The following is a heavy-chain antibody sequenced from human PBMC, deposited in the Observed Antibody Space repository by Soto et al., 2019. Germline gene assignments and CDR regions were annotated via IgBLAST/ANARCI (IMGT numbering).Heavy chain of an antibody. CDR1: GYTFTGYY. J-gene: IGHJ5*02. Sequence: ASVKVSCKASGYTFTGYYMHWVRQAPGQGLEWVGWINPNSGGTNYAQKFQGRVTMTRDTSISTAYMELSRLRSDDTAVYYCAREGDDSSGYYPLGNWFDPWGQGTLVTVSS. D-gene: IGHD3-22*01. CDR3: AREGDDSSGYYPLGNWFDP. V-gene: IGHV1-2*02. CDR2: INPNSGGT.